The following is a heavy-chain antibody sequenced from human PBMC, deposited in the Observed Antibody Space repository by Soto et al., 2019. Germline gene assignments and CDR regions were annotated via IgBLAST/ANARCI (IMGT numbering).Heavy chain of an antibody. D-gene: IGHD3-22*01. CDR1: GGSISSSNW. V-gene: IGHV4-4*02. CDR2: IYDSETS. J-gene: IGHJ4*02. Sequence: SETQSLTCTVSGGSISSSNWWTWVRQPPGKGLEWIVEIYDSETSNYNPSLKSRVTIAVDKSKNQFSLKLSSVIAADTAVYYCATSHTTYYYVSSGRNGRHNWVQGTLVNV. CDR3: ATSHTTYYYVSSGRNGRHN.